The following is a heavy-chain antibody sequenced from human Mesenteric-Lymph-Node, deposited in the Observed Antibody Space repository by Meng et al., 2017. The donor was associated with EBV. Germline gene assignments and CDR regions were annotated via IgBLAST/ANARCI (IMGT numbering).Heavy chain of an antibody. Sequence: EVQLLESGGGLVQPGGSLRLSCAASGFTFNIYAMNWVRQAPGRGLEWVSGISGSGGTTYYADSVKGRFSIFRDNSGNTVSLQMNSLRVEDTAVYYCSNLPYNYWGQGTLVTVSS. CDR3: SNLPYNY. CDR1: GFTFNIYA. V-gene: IGHV3-23*01. D-gene: IGHD5-24*01. J-gene: IGHJ4*02. CDR2: ISGSGGTT.